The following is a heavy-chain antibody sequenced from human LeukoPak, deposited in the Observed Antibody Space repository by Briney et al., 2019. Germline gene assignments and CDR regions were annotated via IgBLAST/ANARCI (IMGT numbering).Heavy chain of an antibody. J-gene: IGHJ4*02. Sequence: PSETLSLTCIVSGGSITSYSWGWIRQPAGKGLEWIGRLSPTGSFTYSPSLKSRVTMSVDTSKNQFSLKLSSVTAADTAVYYCARTTYYYDSSGYHPFDCWGQGTLVTVSS. V-gene: IGHV4-4*07. D-gene: IGHD3-22*01. CDR3: ARTTYYYDSSGYHPFDC. CDR2: LSPTGSF. CDR1: GGSITSYS.